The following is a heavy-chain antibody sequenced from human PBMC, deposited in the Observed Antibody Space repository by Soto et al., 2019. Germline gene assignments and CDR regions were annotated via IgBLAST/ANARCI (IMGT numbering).Heavy chain of an antibody. CDR1: GYTFTSYD. CDR2: ISAYNGNT. D-gene: IGHD2-15*01. Sequence: GASVKVSCKASGYTFTSYDISWVRQAPGQGLEWMGWISAYNGNTNYAQKLQDRVTMTTDTSTSTAYMELRSLRSDDTAVYYCAILKRYCSGGSCYSASRGMDVWGQGTTVTVSS. CDR3: AILKRYCSGGSCYSASRGMDV. J-gene: IGHJ6*02. V-gene: IGHV1-18*01.